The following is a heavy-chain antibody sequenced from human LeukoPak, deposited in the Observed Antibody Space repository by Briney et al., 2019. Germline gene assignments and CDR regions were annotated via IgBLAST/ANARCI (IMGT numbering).Heavy chain of an antibody. CDR2: INHSGST. D-gene: IGHD6-19*01. J-gene: IGHJ4*02. V-gene: IGHV4-34*01. CDR3: ARGGIAVAGLDY. Sequence: SETLSLTCAVYGGSFSGYYWSWIRQPPGKGLEWIGEINHSGSTNYNPSLKSRVTISVDTSKNQFSLKLSSVTAADTAVYYCARGGIAVAGLDYWGQGTLVTVSS. CDR1: GGSFSGYY.